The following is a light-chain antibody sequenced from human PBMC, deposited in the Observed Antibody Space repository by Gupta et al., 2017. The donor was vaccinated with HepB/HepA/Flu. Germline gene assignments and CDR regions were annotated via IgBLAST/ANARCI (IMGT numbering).Light chain of an antibody. CDR3: QQYFSSPLT. CDR1: QSVFASSNKSNY. V-gene: IGKV4-1*01. Sequence: ENVMIQSLSSLSVSLGERATMNCTSSQSVFASSNKSNYLAWYQQKPGQPPNLIVDGASMRATGIPDRFSGGGSGTHFTLTISGLQAEDVAVYYCQQYFSSPLTFGGGTKVEIK. J-gene: IGKJ4*01. CDR2: GAS.